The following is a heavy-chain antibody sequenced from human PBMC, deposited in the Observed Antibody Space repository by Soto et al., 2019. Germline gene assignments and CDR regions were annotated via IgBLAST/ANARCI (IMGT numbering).Heavy chain of an antibody. V-gene: IGHV1-46*03. Sequence: QVQLVQSGAEVKKPGASVKVSCKASGYTFTSYYMHWVRQAPGQGLEWMGIINPSGGSTSYAQKFQGKVTMTSDTSTSPVFMDLSSLRSEDTAVYYCARGLGVPAADFYYFGYWGQGTLVTVSS. D-gene: IGHD2-2*01. CDR1: GYTFTSYY. J-gene: IGHJ4*02. CDR2: INPSGGST. CDR3: ARGLGVPAADFYYFGY.